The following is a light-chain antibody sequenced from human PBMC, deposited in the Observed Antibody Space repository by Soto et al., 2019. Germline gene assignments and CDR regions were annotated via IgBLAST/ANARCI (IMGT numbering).Light chain of an antibody. V-gene: IGKV3-20*01. CDR2: GAS. CDR3: QQYGSSPQT. J-gene: IGKJ1*01. CDR1: QSVSSSY. Sequence: EIVLTQSPGTLSLSPGERATLSCRASQSVSSSYLAWYQQKPGQAPRLLIYGASSRATGIPDRFSGSGSGTDFTLTIGRLEPEYFAVYYCQQYGSSPQTFGQGTKVEI.